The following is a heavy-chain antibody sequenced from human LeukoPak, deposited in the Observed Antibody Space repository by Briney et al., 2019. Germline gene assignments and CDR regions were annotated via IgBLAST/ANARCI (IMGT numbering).Heavy chain of an antibody. CDR2: IYYSGST. CDR1: GGSISSGGYY. CDR3: ASGYSFGYYY. D-gene: IGHD5-18*01. V-gene: IGHV4-31*03. Sequence: SETLSLTCTVSGGSISSGGYYWSWIRQHPGKGLEWIGYIYYSGSTYYNPSLKSRVTISVDTSKNQFSLKRSSVTAADTAMYYCASGYSFGYYYWGQGTLVTVSS. J-gene: IGHJ4*02.